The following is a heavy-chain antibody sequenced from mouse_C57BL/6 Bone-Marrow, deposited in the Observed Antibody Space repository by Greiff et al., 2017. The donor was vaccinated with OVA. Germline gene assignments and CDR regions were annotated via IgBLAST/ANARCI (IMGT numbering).Heavy chain of an antibody. J-gene: IGHJ2*01. V-gene: IGHV1-9*01. CDR3: SLYYYGLDY. Sequence: VQLQQSGAELMKPGASVKLSCKATGYTFTGYWIEWVKQRPGHGLEWIGEILPGSGSTNYNEKFKSKATLTVDKSSSTAYMQLSSLTSEDSAVYYCSLYYYGLDYWGQGTTLTVSS. D-gene: IGHD1-1*01. CDR1: GYTFTGYW. CDR2: ILPGSGST.